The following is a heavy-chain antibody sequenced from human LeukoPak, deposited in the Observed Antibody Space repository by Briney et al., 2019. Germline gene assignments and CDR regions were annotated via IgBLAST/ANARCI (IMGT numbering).Heavy chain of an antibody. V-gene: IGHV4-59*01. Sequence: PSETLSLTCTVSGVSISNYYWNYIRQPPRKGLEWIGYISYSGGANYNPSLKSRVTISLDTSKNQFSLNLNSVTAADTAVYYCARGLIRDACDVWGHGTMVTVSS. CDR3: ARGLIRDACDV. CDR1: GVSISNYY. D-gene: IGHD3-16*01. J-gene: IGHJ3*01. CDR2: ISYSGGA.